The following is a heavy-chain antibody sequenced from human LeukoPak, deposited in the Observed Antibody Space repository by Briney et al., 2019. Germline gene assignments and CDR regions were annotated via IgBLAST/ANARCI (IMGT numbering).Heavy chain of an antibody. CDR1: GFTVSSNY. CDR3: AISGIAAVDY. J-gene: IGHJ4*02. Sequence: PGGSLRLSCAASGFTVSSNYMSWVRQAPGKGLEWVSAISGSGGSTYYADSVKGRFTISRDNSKNTLYLQMNSLRAEDTVVYYCAISGIAAVDYWGQGTLVTVSS. CDR2: ISGSGGST. D-gene: IGHD6-13*01. V-gene: IGHV3-23*01.